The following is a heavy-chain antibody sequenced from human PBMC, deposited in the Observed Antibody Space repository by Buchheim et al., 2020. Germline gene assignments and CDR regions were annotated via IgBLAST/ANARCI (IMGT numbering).Heavy chain of an antibody. CDR3: ARGGNWRLDP. D-gene: IGHD1-1*01. CDR2: IYHGGTT. V-gene: IGHV4-4*02. CDR1: GDSIVINNW. Sequence: QVQLQESGPGLVKPSGTLSLTCAVSGDSIVINNWWSWVRQPPGKGLEWIGEIYHGGTTNHKNFNPSLKSRVTVAVDDFKKQISLSLTSVTAADTAVYYCARGGNWRLDPWGQGTL. J-gene: IGHJ5*02.